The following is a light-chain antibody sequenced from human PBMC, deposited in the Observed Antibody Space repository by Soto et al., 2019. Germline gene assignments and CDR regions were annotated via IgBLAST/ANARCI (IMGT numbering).Light chain of an antibody. CDR2: AAY. V-gene: IGKV3-20*01. J-gene: IGKJ1*01. Sequence: EIVLAHSPDTLSFSPVERATISCRASQSVPNNYLAWYLQKPGQAPKVLIYAAYNRATGIPDRFSGSGSGTDFTLTIRRLEPEDFAVFYCQQYGGGPWTFGQGTKVDIK. CDR3: QQYGGGPWT. CDR1: QSVPNNY.